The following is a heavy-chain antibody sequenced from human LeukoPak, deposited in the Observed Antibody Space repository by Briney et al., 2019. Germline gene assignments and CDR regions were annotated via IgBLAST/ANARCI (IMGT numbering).Heavy chain of an antibody. J-gene: IGHJ5*02. CDR1: GGTFSSYA. D-gene: IGHD5-12*01. Sequence: SVKVSCKASGGTFSSYAISWVRQAPGQGLEWMGGIIPIFGTANYAQKFQGRVTITADESTSTAYMELSSLRSEDTAVYYCASIKDGYDYWFDPWGQGTLVTVSS. V-gene: IGHV1-69*13. CDR2: IIPIFGTA. CDR3: ASIKDGYDYWFDP.